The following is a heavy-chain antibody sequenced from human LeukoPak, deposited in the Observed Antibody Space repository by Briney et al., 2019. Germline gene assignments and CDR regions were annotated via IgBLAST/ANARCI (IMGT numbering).Heavy chain of an antibody. Sequence: GGSLRLSCAASGLNFSSRWMNWVRQAPGQGLEWVASIKEDGSEKHYVDSVRGRFTISRDNAKNSLFLQMNSLRVEDTAVYYCARDNGWSADFWGQGTLVTVSS. V-gene: IGHV3-7*03. CDR2: IKEDGSEK. J-gene: IGHJ4*02. CDR3: ARDNGWSADF. CDR1: GLNFSSRW. D-gene: IGHD2-15*01.